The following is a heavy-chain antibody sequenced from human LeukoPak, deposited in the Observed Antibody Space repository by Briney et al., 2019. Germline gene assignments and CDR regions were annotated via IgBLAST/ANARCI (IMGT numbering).Heavy chain of an antibody. CDR1: GGSISTYY. J-gene: IGHJ4*02. Sequence: PSETLSLTCAVSGGSISTYYWTWIRQPPGKGLEWIGNVYYSGNTKYNPSLKSRVTVSVDTSRNKFSLKLNSVTAADTAMYYCARDQDYYGSGSYGPDYWGQGTLVTVSS. D-gene: IGHD3-10*01. V-gene: IGHV4-59*01. CDR2: VYYSGNT. CDR3: ARDQDYYGSGSYGPDY.